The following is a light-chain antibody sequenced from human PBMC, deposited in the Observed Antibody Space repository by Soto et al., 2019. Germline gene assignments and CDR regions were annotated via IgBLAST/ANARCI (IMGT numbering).Light chain of an antibody. V-gene: IGKV3-11*01. CDR1: QSVSSY. CDR3: QQRSNWPWRYT. CDR2: DAS. J-gene: IGKJ2*01. Sequence: EIVLTQSPATLSLSPGERANRSCRASQSVSSYLAWYQQKPGQAPRLLIYDASNRATGIPARFSGSGSGTDFTLTISSLEPEDFAVYYCQQRSNWPWRYTFGQGTKLEIK.